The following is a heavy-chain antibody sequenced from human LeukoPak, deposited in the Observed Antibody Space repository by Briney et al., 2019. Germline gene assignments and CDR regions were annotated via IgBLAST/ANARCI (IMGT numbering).Heavy chain of an antibody. D-gene: IGHD2-8*01. CDR1: GYTFTSYY. V-gene: IGHV1-46*01. CDR2: INPSGGST. J-gene: IGHJ6*03. Sequence: ASVKVSCKASGYTFTSYYMHWVRQAPGQGLEWMGIINPSGGSTSYAQKFQGRVTVTRDMSTSTVYMELSSLRSEDTAVYYCAGVGVLRHYYYMDVWGKGTTVTVSS. CDR3: AGVGVLRHYYYMDV.